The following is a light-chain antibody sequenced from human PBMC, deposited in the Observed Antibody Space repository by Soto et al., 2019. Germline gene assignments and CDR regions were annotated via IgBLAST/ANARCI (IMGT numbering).Light chain of an antibody. CDR2: GAS. V-gene: IGKV3-15*01. J-gene: IGKJ3*01. CDR1: QSVSSN. Sequence: EIVMTQSPATLSVSPGERATLSCRASQSVSSNLAWYQQKPGQAPRLLIYGASTRATGIPASFSGSGSGTEFTLTISSLQSEDVAVYYCLQYNNWPFTFGHGTKVDIK. CDR3: LQYNNWPFT.